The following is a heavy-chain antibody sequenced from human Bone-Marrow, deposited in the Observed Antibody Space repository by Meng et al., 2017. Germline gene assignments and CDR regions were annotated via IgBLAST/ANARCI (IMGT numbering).Heavy chain of an antibody. CDR2: TRNKANSYTT. D-gene: IGHD1-26*01. J-gene: IGHJ4*02. V-gene: IGHV3-72*01. CDR1: GFHFSDHY. Sequence: VQMVRLGGGLVHPGGSLRLACAASGFHFSDHYMDWVRQAPGKGLEWVGRTRNKANSYTTEYAESVKGRFTISRDDSENSLYLQMNSLKTEDTAVYYCARVLGHSGGNYLDYYFDSWGQGTLVTVSS. CDR3: ARVLGHSGGNYLDYYFDS.